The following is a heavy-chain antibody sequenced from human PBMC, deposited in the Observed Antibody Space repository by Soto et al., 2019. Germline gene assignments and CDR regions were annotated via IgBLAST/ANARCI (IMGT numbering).Heavy chain of an antibody. D-gene: IGHD6-19*01. J-gene: IGHJ5*02. CDR2: IYYSGST. V-gene: IGHV4-39*01. CDR3: ARSAVAGNKYNWFDL. CDR1: GGSISSSSYY. Sequence: LSLTCTVSGGSISSSSYYWGWIRQPPGKGLEWIGSIYYSGSTYYNPSLKSRVTISVDTSKNQFSLKLSSVTAADTAVYYCARSAVAGNKYNWFDLWGQGTLVTVSS.